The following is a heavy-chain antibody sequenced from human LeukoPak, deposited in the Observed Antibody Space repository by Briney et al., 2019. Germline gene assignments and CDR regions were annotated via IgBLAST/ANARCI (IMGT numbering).Heavy chain of an antibody. Sequence: PSETLSLTCTVSGGSISSYSWSWIRQPPGKGLEWIGRIYSSGSTNYNPSLKSRVTMSIDTSTNQFSLKLTSVTAADTGIYYCGRDPNRSTWGQGILVTVSS. CDR2: IYSSGST. D-gene: IGHD2/OR15-2a*01. CDR3: GRDPNRST. V-gene: IGHV4-4*07. CDR1: GGSISSYS. J-gene: IGHJ5*02.